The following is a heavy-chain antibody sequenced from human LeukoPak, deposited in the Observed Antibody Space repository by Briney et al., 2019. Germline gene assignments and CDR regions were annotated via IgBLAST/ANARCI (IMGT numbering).Heavy chain of an antibody. J-gene: IGHJ6*02. CDR3: ARDPYSSSWSYGMDV. CDR1: GFTFSNYW. V-gene: IGHV3-7*05. Sequence: PGGSLRLSCTASGFTFSNYWMSWVRQTPEKGLEWVANIKQDGSETVYVDSVKGRFTISRDNAQTSLYLQMSSLRAEDTAVYCCARDPYSSSWSYGMDVWGQGTTVTVSS. CDR2: IKQDGSET. D-gene: IGHD6-13*01.